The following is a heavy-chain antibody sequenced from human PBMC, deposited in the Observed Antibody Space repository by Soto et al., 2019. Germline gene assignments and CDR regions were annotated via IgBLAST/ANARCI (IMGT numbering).Heavy chain of an antibody. CDR2: IYYSGST. D-gene: IGHD6-13*01. CDR1: GGAFSSGHYY. J-gene: IGHJ3*02. Sequence: SETLSLTCTVSGGAFSSGHYYWSWIPQHPGKGLEWIGYIYYSGSTYYNPSLKTRVTISLDTSKNQFSLNLSSVTAADTAVYYCARDPRGRAASRAAFDIWGQGTMVT. V-gene: IGHV4-31*03. CDR3: ARDPRGRAASRAAFDI.